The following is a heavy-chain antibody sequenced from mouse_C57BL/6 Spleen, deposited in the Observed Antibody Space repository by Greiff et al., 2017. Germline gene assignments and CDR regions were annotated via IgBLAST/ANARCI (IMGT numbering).Heavy chain of an antibody. CDR3: ARPYYYGSSSWYFDV. CDR2: IYPRSGNT. Sequence: VQLQQSGAELARPGASVKLSCKASGYTFTSYGISWVKQRTGQGLEWIGEIYPRSGNTYYNEKFKGKATLTADNSSSTAYMELRSLTSEDSAVYFCARPYYYGSSSWYFDVWGTGTTVTVSS. J-gene: IGHJ1*03. V-gene: IGHV1-81*01. CDR1: GYTFTSYG. D-gene: IGHD1-1*01.